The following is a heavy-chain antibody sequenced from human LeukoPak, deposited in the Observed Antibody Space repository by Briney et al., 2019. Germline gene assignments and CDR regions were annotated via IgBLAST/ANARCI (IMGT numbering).Heavy chain of an antibody. CDR2: IKQDGSEK. V-gene: IGHV3-7*01. D-gene: IGHD2-15*01. CDR1: GFTFSSYW. J-gene: IGHJ5*02. Sequence: GGSLRLSCAASGFTFSSYWMSWVRQAPGKGLECVANIKQDGSEKYYVDSVKGRFTISRDNAKNSLYLQMNSLRAEDTAVYYCARAEGWYMTDNWFDPWGQGTLVTVSS. CDR3: ARAEGWYMTDNWFDP.